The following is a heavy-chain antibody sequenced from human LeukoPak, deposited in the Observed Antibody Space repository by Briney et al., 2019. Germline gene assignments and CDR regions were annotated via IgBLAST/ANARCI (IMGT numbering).Heavy chain of an antibody. CDR1: GYIFTGYY. Sequence: ASVKVSCKASGYIFTGYYMHWVRQAPGQGLEWMGWINPNSGDTNYAQKFQGRVTMTRDTSISTAYMELSRLRSDDTAVYYCARETPRQWLVGYYFDYWGQGTLVTVSS. CDR3: ARETPRQWLVGYYFDY. CDR2: INPNSGDT. V-gene: IGHV1-2*02. J-gene: IGHJ4*02. D-gene: IGHD6-19*01.